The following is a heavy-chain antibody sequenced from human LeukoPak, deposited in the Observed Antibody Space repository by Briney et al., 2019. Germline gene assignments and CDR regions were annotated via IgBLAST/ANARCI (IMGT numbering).Heavy chain of an antibody. CDR3: ARHSPRAPSWSPPGRMISPKAALDY. D-gene: IGHD6-13*01. Sequence: SETLSLTCAVYGGSFSTYYWSWIRQPPGKGLEWIGEINHSGSTNYNTSLKSRVTISVDTSKNQFSLKLSSVTAADTAVYYCARHSPRAPSWSPPGRMISPKAALDYWGQGTLVTVSS. CDR1: GGSFSTYY. CDR2: INHSGST. J-gene: IGHJ4*02. V-gene: IGHV4-34*01.